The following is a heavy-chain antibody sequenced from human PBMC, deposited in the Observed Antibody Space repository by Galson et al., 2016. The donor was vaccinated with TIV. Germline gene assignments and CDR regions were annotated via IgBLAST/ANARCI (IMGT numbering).Heavy chain of an antibody. Sequence: SVKVSCKASGYTFINYGISWVRQAPGQGLEWMGWISTTNGKTNFAQKLQGRVSMTTDTSTSTAYMELRGLRSDDTAFYYCARDIMVGGVSHYYYGMDVWGQGTTVTVSS. D-gene: IGHD3-10*01. CDR3: ARDIMVGGVSHYYYGMDV. J-gene: IGHJ6*02. V-gene: IGHV1-18*01. CDR1: GYTFINYG. CDR2: ISTTNGKT.